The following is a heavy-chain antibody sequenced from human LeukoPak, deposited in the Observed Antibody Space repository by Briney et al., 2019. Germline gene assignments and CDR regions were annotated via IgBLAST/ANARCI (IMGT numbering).Heavy chain of an antibody. CDR3: ASRAKLYSGSGSPGDAFEI. Sequence: PSETLSLTCSVSGGSVNSITYYWSWIRQPPGKGLEWIGIVYNSGSTNYNPSLKSRVTISVDTSKNKFSLKLTSVTAADTAIYFCASRAKLYSGSGSPGDAFEIWGQGTMVTVSS. V-gene: IGHV4-61*01. D-gene: IGHD3-10*01. CDR2: VYNSGST. J-gene: IGHJ3*02. CDR1: GGSVNSITYY.